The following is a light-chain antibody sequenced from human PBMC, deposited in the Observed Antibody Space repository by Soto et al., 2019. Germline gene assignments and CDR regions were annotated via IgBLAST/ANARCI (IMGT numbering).Light chain of an antibody. CDR1: SSDIGTFNL. CDR3: CSYAAGGTLV. J-gene: IGLJ3*02. Sequence: QSALTQSASVSGSPGQSITISCTGTSSDIGTFNLVSWYQHHPDKAPRLILYEGTKRPSGVSTRFSGSKSANTASLTVSGLQAEDEGDYYCCSYAAGGTLVFGGGTKLTVL. V-gene: IGLV2-23*01. CDR2: EGT.